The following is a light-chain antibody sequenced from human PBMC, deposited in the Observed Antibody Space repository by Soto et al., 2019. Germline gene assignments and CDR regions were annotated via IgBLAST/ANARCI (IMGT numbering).Light chain of an antibody. V-gene: IGKV1-33*01. Sequence: DIQMTQSPSSLSASVGDRVTITCQASQDMSNYLNWYQQKPGKAPKLLIYDASNLETGVPSRFSGSGSGTDFTFPISSLQPEDIATYYCQQYDDLPALTFGGGTKVEIK. CDR3: QQYDDLPALT. CDR2: DAS. CDR1: QDMSNY. J-gene: IGKJ4*01.